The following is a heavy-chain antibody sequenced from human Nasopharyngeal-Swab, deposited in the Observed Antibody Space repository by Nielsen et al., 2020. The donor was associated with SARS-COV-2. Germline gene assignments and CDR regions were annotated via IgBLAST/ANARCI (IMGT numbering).Heavy chain of an antibody. J-gene: IGHJ4*02. D-gene: IGHD5-12*01. CDR2: LYYSGST. V-gene: IGHV4-39*01. Sequence: WILQPPGKGLEWIGDLYYSGSTYYNPSLKSRVTMSVDTSKNHFSLKLASGTAADTAIYYCASRYSGNFYFDYWSQGTLVTVSS. CDR3: ASRYSGNFYFDY.